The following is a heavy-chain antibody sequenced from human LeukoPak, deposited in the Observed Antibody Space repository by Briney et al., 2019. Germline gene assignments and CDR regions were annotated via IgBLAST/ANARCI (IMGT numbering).Heavy chain of an antibody. V-gene: IGHV4-39*07. CDR3: ASERWSRRSYFDY. Sequence: SETLSPTCSVSGDSVSNSHYYWAWIRQPPGKGLEWIGTIFHSGTTYYSPSLTGRVTISVDTSMTQFSLRLSSLTAADTAVYYCASERWSRRSYFDYWGQGILVTVSS. CDR1: GDSVSNSHYY. J-gene: IGHJ4*02. CDR2: IFHSGTT. D-gene: IGHD5-24*01.